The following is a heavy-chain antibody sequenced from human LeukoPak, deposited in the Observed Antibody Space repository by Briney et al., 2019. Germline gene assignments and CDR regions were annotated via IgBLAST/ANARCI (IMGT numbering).Heavy chain of an antibody. Sequence: ASVKVSCKASGYTFTGYYMHWVRQAPGQGLEWMAWINPNSGDTNFAQKFQGRVTMTRDTSISTAYMELSRLRSDDTAVYYCARVPRSGHNGYEFDYWGQGTLVTVSS. D-gene: IGHD5-12*01. CDR3: ARVPRSGHNGYEFDY. CDR1: GYTFTGYY. CDR2: INPNSGDT. J-gene: IGHJ4*02. V-gene: IGHV1-2*02.